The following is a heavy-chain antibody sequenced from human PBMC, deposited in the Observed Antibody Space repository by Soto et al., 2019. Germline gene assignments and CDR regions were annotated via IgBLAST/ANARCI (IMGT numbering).Heavy chain of an antibody. Sequence: QVQLVQSGAEVKKPGASVKVSCKASGYTFTSYGISWVRQAPGQGLEWMGWISAYNGNTNYAQKLQGRVTMTTDTSTSTAYMELRSVRSDDTAVYYCARQLVGGNNGYPSLMDYCGQGTLVTVSS. J-gene: IGHJ4*02. D-gene: IGHD5-12*01. V-gene: IGHV1-18*01. CDR1: GYTFTSYG. CDR3: ARQLVGGNNGYPSLMDY. CDR2: ISAYNGNT.